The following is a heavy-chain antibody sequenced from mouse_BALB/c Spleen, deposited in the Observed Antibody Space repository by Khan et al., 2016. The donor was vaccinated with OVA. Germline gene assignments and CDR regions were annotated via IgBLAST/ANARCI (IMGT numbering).Heavy chain of an antibody. CDR2: INTYTGEP. CDR1: GFTFTNYG. J-gene: IGHJ4*01. Sequence: QIQLVQSGPELKKPGETVQISCKASGFTFTNYGMNWVRQAPGKGLKWMGWINTYTGEPTFTDDFKGRFAFSLETSVSTAYLQINSLKNEDTATYFCARVGYNGTMDFWGQGTSVTVPS. CDR3: ARVGYNGTMDF. D-gene: IGHD2-14*01. V-gene: IGHV9-3-1*01.